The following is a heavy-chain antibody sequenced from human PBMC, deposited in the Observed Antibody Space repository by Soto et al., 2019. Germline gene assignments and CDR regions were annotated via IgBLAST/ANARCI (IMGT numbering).Heavy chain of an antibody. CDR3: ARGDTRLGELSHDY. D-gene: IGHD3-16*02. V-gene: IGHV4-30-2*01. CDR2: IYQSKSA. Sequence: SETLSLTCVVSGGSVTSGGHSWSWIRRAPGKGLEWVGSIYQSKSAYYNPSLRSRVAISVDRSNNQVSLRMTSVTAADTAIYYCARGDTRLGELSHDYWGQGTLVTVSS. J-gene: IGHJ4*02. CDR1: GGSVTSGGHS.